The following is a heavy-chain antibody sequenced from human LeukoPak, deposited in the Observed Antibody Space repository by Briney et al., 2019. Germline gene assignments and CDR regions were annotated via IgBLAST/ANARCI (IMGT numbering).Heavy chain of an antibody. J-gene: IGHJ5*02. Sequence: GRSLRLSWAASGFTFSRYWMNWVRQAPGKGLVWVSRINSDGSATTYADFVKGRFTISRDNAKNTLYLQMNSLRVDDTAMYYCERDYGAWGQGTLVTVSP. V-gene: IGHV3-74*03. CDR1: GFTFSRYW. D-gene: IGHD4/OR15-4a*01. CDR2: INSDGSAT. CDR3: ERDYGA.